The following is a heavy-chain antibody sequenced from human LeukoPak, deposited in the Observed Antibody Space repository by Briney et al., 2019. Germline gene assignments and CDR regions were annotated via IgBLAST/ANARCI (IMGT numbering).Heavy chain of an antibody. CDR3: AKRTPEGYYDNSGYYYFDY. D-gene: IGHD3-22*01. Sequence: GGSLRLSCAASGFTFSSYAMSWVRQSPGKGLEWVSFISGSDGSTYYADSVEGRFTISRDNSKNTLYLQMDSLRVEDTAVYYCAKRTPEGYYDNSGYYYFDYWGQGTLVTVSS. CDR2: ISGSDGST. J-gene: IGHJ4*02. CDR1: GFTFSSYA. V-gene: IGHV3-23*01.